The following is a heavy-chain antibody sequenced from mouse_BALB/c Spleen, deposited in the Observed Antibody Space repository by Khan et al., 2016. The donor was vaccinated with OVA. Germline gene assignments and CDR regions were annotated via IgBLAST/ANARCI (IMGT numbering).Heavy chain of an antibody. CDR1: GFSLSRYS. V-gene: IGHV2-6-4*01. CDR3: ARNRDGGSYWFFDV. D-gene: IGHD3-3*01. J-gene: IGHJ1*01. Sequence: QVQLKESGPGLVAPSQSLSITCTVSGFSLSRYSVHWVRQPPGKGLEWLGLMWSGGSTDYNSALKSRLSISKNNSTSHVFLKLHSLQIDDTAMYYCARNRDGGSYWFFDVWGAGTTVTVSS. CDR2: MWSGGST.